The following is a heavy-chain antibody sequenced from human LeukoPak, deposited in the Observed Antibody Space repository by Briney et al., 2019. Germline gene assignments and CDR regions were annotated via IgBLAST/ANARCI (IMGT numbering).Heavy chain of an antibody. CDR1: GGSMRSYY. V-gene: IGHV4-59*01. J-gene: IGHJ4*02. CDR2: IYYSGTT. D-gene: IGHD2-2*01. Sequence: PSETLSLTCTVSGGSMRSYYWNWIRQPPGEGLEWIGYIYYSGTTNYNPSLKSRVTISVDTSKNQFSLKLSSVTTADTAVYYCARDEGGQLNYFDYWGQGTLVTVSS. CDR3: ARDEGGQLNYFDY.